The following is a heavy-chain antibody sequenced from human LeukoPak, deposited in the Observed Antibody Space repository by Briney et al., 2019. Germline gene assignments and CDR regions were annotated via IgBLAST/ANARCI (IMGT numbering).Heavy chain of an antibody. CDR2: ISSSSSTI. V-gene: IGHV3-48*01. D-gene: IGHD3-10*01. CDR3: ARDRAWFGEGIDY. Sequence: GGSLRLSCAASGFTFSSYSMNWVRQAPGKGLEWVSYISSSSSTIYYADSVKGRFTISRDNAKNSLYLQMNSLRAEDTAVYYCARDRAWFGEGIDYWGQGALVTVSS. J-gene: IGHJ4*02. CDR1: GFTFSSYS.